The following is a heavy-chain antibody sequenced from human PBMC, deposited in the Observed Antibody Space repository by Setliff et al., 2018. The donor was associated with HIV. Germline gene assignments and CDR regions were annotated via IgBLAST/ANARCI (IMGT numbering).Heavy chain of an antibody. Sequence: GASVKVSCKASGYTFSSYDINWVRQATGQGLEWMGWMNPNSGNTGYAQKFQGRVSMTRDMSISTAYMELARLRSDDSAVYYCARIDPTAYHYHMDVWGKGTTVTVSS. V-gene: IGHV1-8*02. CDR2: MNPNSGNT. CDR3: ARIDPTAYHYHMDV. CDR1: GYTFSSYD. J-gene: IGHJ6*03. D-gene: IGHD3-9*01.